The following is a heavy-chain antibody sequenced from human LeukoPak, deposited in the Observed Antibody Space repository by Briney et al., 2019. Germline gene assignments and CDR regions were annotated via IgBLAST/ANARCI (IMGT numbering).Heavy chain of an antibody. CDR1: GYTFIDYS. CDR3: ARAVSGTLGGAFDI. CDR2: INPNSGVT. Sequence: ASVKVSCKASGYTFIDYSIHWMRQTPGQGLKWLGWINPNSGVTRYAQKFQDRVTMTRDTAAYMELSSLTSDDTAVYYCARAVSGTLGGAFDIWGQGTAVTVSS. D-gene: IGHD1-7*01. J-gene: IGHJ3*02. V-gene: IGHV1-2*02.